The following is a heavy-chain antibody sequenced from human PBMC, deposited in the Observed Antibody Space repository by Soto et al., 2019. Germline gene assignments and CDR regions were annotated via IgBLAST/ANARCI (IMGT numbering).Heavy chain of an antibody. J-gene: IGHJ5*02. Sequence: SETLSLTCTVSGGSISSGGYYWSWIRQHPGKGLEWIGYIYYSGSTYYNPSLKSRVTISVDTSKNQFSLKLSSVTAADTAVYYCARGGASGRALSNWFDPWGQGTLVTVSS. CDR3: ARGGASGRALSNWFDP. V-gene: IGHV4-31*03. D-gene: IGHD1-26*01. CDR1: GGSISSGGYY. CDR2: IYYSGST.